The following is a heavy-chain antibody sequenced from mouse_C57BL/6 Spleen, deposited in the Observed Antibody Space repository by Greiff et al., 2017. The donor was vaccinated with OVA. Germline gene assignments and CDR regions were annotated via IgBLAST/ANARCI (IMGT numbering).Heavy chain of an antibody. CDR1: GYTFTSYT. J-gene: IGHJ2*01. V-gene: IGHV1-4*01. CDR3: ASAYYYGSRGDYFDY. D-gene: IGHD1-1*01. Sequence: QVQLQQSGAELARPGASVKMSCKASGYTFTSYTMHWVKQRPGQGLEWIGYINPSSGYTKYNQKFKDKATLTADKSSSTAYMQLSSLKSEDSAVYYCASAYYYGSRGDYFDYWGQGTTLTGSS. CDR2: INPSSGYT.